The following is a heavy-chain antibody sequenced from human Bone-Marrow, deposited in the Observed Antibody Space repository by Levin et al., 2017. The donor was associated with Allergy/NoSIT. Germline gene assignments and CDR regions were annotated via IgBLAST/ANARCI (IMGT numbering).Heavy chain of an antibody. CDR2: ISKSSDTT. V-gene: IGHV3-48*02. CDR1: GFTFSSYS. D-gene: IGHD3-10*01. J-gene: IGHJ4*02. Sequence: TGGSLRLSCAASGFTFSSYSMNWVRQAPGKGLEWVSYISKSSDTTYYADSVKGRFTISRDNAKNSLYLQMNSLRDEDTAVYYCARVEYYGSGNIDYWGQGTLVTVSS. CDR3: ARVEYYGSGNIDY.